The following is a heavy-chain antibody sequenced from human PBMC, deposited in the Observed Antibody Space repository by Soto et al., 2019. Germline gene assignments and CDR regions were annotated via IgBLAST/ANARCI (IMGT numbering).Heavy chain of an antibody. J-gene: IGHJ4*02. CDR2: TIPLLNVA. CDR3: ARDSPLGSTFSGYDAIDS. D-gene: IGHD5-12*01. CDR1: GGTFSTST. Sequence: QVQLVQSGAEVKKPGSSVKVSCKASGGTFSTSTFTWVRQAPGQGLEWMGRTIPLLNVADYAQDFQGRLTITADKYTSTTYMELTSLTSKDTAVYYCARDSPLGSTFSGYDAIDSWGQGTLVTVSS. V-gene: IGHV1-69*08.